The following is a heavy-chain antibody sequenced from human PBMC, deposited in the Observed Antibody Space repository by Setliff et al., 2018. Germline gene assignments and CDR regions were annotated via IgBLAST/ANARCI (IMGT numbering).Heavy chain of an antibody. CDR3: ARGAGWCCDSSGYYYDY. Sequence: SETLSLTCTVSGGSISSGSYYWSWIRQPAVKGXEWIGRIYTSGSTNYNPSRNSRVTISVDTSKNQFSLKLSSVTAADTAVYYCARGAGWCCDSSGYYYDYWGQGTLVTVSS. CDR1: GGSISSGSYY. V-gene: IGHV4-61*02. D-gene: IGHD3-22*01. J-gene: IGHJ4*02. CDR2: IYTSGST.